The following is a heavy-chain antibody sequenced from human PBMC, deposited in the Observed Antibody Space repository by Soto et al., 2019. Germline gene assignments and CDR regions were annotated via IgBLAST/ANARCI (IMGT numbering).Heavy chain of an antibody. Sequence: PSETLSLTCTVSGGSISSSSYYWGWIRQPPGKGLEWIGSIYYSGSTYYNPSLKSRVTISVDTSKNQFSLKLSSVTAADTAVYYCARGITGTYWGQGTLVTVSS. CDR1: GGSISSSSYY. D-gene: IGHD1-20*01. CDR3: ARGITGTY. CDR2: IYYSGST. V-gene: IGHV4-39*07. J-gene: IGHJ4*02.